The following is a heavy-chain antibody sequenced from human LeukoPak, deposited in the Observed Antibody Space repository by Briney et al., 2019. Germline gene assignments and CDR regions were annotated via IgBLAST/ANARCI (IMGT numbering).Heavy chain of an antibody. Sequence: GGSLRLSCAASGFTFSNYNMNWVRQAPGKGLEWVSSISSSTSYKNYADSVKGRFTISRDNSKNTLYLQMNSLRVEDTAVYYCAKSWNYYDSSGDDALDIWGQGTMVTVSS. CDR1: GFTFSNYN. D-gene: IGHD3-22*01. V-gene: IGHV3-21*04. CDR3: AKSWNYYDSSGDDALDI. J-gene: IGHJ3*02. CDR2: ISSSTSYK.